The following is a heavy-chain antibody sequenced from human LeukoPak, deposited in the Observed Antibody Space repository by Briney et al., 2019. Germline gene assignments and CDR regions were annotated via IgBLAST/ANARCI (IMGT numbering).Heavy chain of an antibody. D-gene: IGHD5-12*01. V-gene: IGHV4-34*01. Sequence: PSETLSLTCAGYGGSFSGYYWRWLGQPPGKGLEGIGEINHGGSTNYNPSLKSRVTMPVNTSKHQSSLRLSSVTAADTAVYYCASLLNVAGYSGYDSDYWGQGTLVTVSS. CDR2: INHGGST. CDR1: GGSFSGYY. CDR3: ASLLNVAGYSGYDSDY. J-gene: IGHJ4*02.